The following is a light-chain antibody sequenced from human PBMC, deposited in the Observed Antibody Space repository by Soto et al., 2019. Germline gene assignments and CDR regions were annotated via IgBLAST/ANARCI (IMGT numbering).Light chain of an antibody. CDR1: QTVTNNY. J-gene: IGKJ2*01. CDR2: GAS. Sequence: EIVLMQSPATLSLSPGERATLSCRASQTVTNNYLAWYQQKPGQAPRLLIYGASSRAAGVPDRFSGSGSGTDFTPTLTRLQPEDFAVYYFQQYSISPRVSPFGQGTKL. CDR3: QQYSISPRVSP. V-gene: IGKV3-20*01.